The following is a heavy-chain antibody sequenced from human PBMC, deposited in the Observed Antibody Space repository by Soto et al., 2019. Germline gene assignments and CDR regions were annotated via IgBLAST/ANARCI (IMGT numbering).Heavy chain of an antibody. J-gene: IGHJ4*02. Sequence: QVLLVDSGGGVVQPGRSLRLSCAASGFTFSSYAMNWVRQAPGKGLEWVALISHDGINKYYADSVRGRFTISRDSSTNTLYLQMNSLRAADTAVYYCGRCTSTSCHLGSDYWGQPTLVTVSS. CDR2: ISHDGINK. D-gene: IGHD2-2*01. V-gene: IGHV3-30-3*01. CDR3: GRCTSTSCHLGSDY. CDR1: GFTFSSYA.